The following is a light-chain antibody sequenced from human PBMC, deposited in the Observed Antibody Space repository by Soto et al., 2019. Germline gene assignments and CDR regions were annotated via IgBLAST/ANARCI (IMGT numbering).Light chain of an antibody. CDR3: QQYNSFWT. V-gene: IGKV1-5*01. Sequence: DIPMTQSPSTLSASVGDRVTITCRASQSISSWLASYQQKPGKAPKLLIYDASYLERGVPSRFSGSGSGTEFTLTISSLQPDDLATYYCQQYNSFWTFGQGTKVEI. J-gene: IGKJ1*01. CDR2: DAS. CDR1: QSISSW.